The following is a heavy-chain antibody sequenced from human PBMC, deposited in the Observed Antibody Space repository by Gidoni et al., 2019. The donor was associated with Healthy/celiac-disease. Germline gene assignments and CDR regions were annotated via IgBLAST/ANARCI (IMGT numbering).Heavy chain of an antibody. CDR2: IYTSGST. V-gene: IGHV4-61*02. J-gene: IGHJ4*02. Sequence: QVQLQESGPGVVKPPQTLFITCTVSGGSISSGSYYWSWIRQHAGKGLEWIGRIYTSGSTTYNPSLKSRFTMSVATSKNQFSLKLSSVTAADTAVYYCARDRGYSGYDYPGFDYWGQGTLVTVSS. D-gene: IGHD5-12*01. CDR1: GGSISSGSYY. CDR3: ARDRGYSGYDYPGFDY.